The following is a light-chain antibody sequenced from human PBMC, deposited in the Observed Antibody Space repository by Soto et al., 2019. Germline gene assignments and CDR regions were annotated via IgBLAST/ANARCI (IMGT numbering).Light chain of an antibody. J-gene: IGKJ1*01. CDR2: AAS. Sequence: DIQMTQSPSTLSASVGDTVTITCRASQRMSGWLAWHQQKPGKAPKLLIYAASTLQSGVPSRFSGSGSGTEFALAISSLQPEDFATYYCQQLITYPQTFGQGTKVDI. V-gene: IGKV1-5*01. CDR3: QQLITYPQT. CDR1: QRMSGW.